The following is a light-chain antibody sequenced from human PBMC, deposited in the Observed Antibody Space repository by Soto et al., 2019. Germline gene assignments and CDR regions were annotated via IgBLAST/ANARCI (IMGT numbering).Light chain of an antibody. J-gene: IGLJ1*01. CDR3: SSYTSSSTIVV. CDR1: SSDVGGYNY. CDR2: DVS. V-gene: IGLV2-14*01. Sequence: QSALTQPASVSGSPGQSITISCTGTSSDVGGYNYVSWYQQHPGKAPKLMIYDVSNRPSGVSNRFSGSKSGNTAFLTISGLQAEDEADYYCSSYTSSSTIVVFGTGTKLTVL.